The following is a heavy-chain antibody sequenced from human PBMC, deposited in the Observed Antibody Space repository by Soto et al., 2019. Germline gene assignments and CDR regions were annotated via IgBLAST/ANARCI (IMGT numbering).Heavy chain of an antibody. CDR2: IYHSGST. CDR3: ASSDDAFDI. V-gene: IGHV4-59*12. J-gene: IGHJ3*02. CDR1: GGSISSYY. Sequence: SETLSLTCTVSGGSISSYYWSWIRQPPGKGLEWIGYIYHSGSTYYNPSLKSRVTISVDRSKNQFSLKLSSVTAADTAVYYCASSDDAFDIWGQGTMVTVSS.